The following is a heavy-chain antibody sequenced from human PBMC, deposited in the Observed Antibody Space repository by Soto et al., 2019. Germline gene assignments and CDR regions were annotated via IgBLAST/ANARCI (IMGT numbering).Heavy chain of an antibody. CDR1: GYSISSGYY. Sequence: PSETLSLTCGVSGYSISSGYYWGWIRQPPGKGLDWIGSIYHSGNIYYNPSLKRRVTISVDTAKNQFSLKLSSVTAADTAVYYCARATYYYDSSGYSEEGWFDPWSQGTLVTVSS. CDR3: ARATYYYDSSGYSEEGWFDP. V-gene: IGHV4-38-2*01. J-gene: IGHJ5*02. CDR2: IYHSGNI. D-gene: IGHD3-22*01.